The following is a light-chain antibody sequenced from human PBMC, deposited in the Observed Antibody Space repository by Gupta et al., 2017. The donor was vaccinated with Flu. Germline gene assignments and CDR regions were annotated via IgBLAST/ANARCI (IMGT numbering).Light chain of an antibody. J-gene: IGLJ2*01. CDR3: NSRDSTDNHQAV. CDR2: AKN. Sequence: SSELTQDPAVSVALGPTVRITCQGDSLRNSCASWYQQKPGQAPVLVIYAKNIRPSGSPDRFSGSSSGNTASLTITGAQAEDEADYYCNSRDSTDNHQAVFGGGTKLTVL. V-gene: IGLV3-19*01. CDR1: SLRNSC.